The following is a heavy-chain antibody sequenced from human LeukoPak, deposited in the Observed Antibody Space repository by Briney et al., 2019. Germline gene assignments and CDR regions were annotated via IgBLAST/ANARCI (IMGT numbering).Heavy chain of an antibody. CDR2: IYTSGST. CDR3: AREDYYAQYFDY. Sequence: PSETLSLTCTVSGGSISSGSYYWSWIRQPAGKGLEWIGRIYTSGSTNYNPSLKSRVTISVDTSKNQFSLKLSSVTAADTAVYYCAREDYYAQYFDYWGQGTLVTVSS. CDR1: GGSISSGSYY. D-gene: IGHD3-10*01. V-gene: IGHV4-61*02. J-gene: IGHJ4*02.